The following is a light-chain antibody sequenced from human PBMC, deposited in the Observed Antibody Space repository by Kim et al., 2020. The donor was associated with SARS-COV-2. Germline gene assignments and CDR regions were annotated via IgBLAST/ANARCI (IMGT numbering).Light chain of an antibody. V-gene: IGLV2-18*02. CDR1: SSDIGVYSR. Sequence: QSALTQPPSVSGSPGQSVTISCTGTSSDIGVYSRVSWFQQTPGTAPKLMIYEVTYRPSGVPDRFSGSKSGNTASLTISGLRTEDEADYYCTSYTSSGTYVFGSGTKVTVL. CDR3: TSYTSSGTYV. J-gene: IGLJ1*01. CDR2: EVT.